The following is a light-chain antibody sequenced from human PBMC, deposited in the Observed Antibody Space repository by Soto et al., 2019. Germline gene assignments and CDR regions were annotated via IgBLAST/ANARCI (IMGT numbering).Light chain of an antibody. CDR2: EGT. Sequence: QSALTQPPSASGSPGQSVTISCTGTKNDIGVYDFVSWYQHHPGKAPRLIIYEGTKRPSGVSDRFSGSKSGNTASLTISGLQAEGEADYYCYSYAGDYVYVFGTGTKLTVL. J-gene: IGLJ1*01. CDR1: KNDIGVYDF. CDR3: YSYAGDYVYV. V-gene: IGLV2-8*01.